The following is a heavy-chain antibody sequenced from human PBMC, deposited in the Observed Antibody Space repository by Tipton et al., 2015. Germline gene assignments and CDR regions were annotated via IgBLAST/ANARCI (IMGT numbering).Heavy chain of an antibody. CDR3: TRAGGPGYYFGLDV. J-gene: IGHJ6*02. CDR2: IGTSGSST. CDR1: GFSFSYYS. D-gene: IGHD2-15*01. Sequence: GSLRLSCVASGFSFSYYSMQWVRQAPGKGLEWVSHIGTSGSSTYHADFVEGRFTITRDNAKISIYLQMNSLRDDDTAVYYCTRAGGPGYYFGLDVWGQGTTVTVS. V-gene: IGHV3-48*02.